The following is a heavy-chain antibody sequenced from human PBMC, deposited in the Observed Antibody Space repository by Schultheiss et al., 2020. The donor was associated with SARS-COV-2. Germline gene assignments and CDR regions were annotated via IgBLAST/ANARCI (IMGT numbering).Heavy chain of an antibody. D-gene: IGHD6-13*01. V-gene: IGHV3-64*04. CDR2: IPGNGGDA. J-gene: IGHJ4*02. CDR3: ASTQDPYSTPFDY. Sequence: GGSLRLSCSASGFTFSIHGMHWVRQAPGKGLEYVSSIPGNGGDANYADSVKGRFTVARDNSKNTLYLQMNSLRAEDTAVYYCASTQDPYSTPFDYWGQGTLVTSPQ. CDR1: GFTFSIHG.